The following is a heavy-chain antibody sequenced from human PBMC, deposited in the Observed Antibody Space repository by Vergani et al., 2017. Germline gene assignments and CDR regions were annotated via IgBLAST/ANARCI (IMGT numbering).Heavy chain of an antibody. Sequence: EVEVVESGGGLVQPGGSLRLSCAASGFRFSNYWMTWVRKAPGKGLEWVANINSRGTKTDYMPSLGARFSISRDNTQRSLHLQMYNLRVEDTAIYYCARAGVRAGFDFWGQGTLVTVSS. V-gene: IGHV3-7*03. CDR1: GFRFSNYW. CDR3: ARAGVRAGFDF. CDR2: INSRGTKT. D-gene: IGHD2-8*01. J-gene: IGHJ4*02.